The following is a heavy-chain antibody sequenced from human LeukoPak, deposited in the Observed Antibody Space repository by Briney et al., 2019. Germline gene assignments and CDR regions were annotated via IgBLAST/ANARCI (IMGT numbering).Heavy chain of an antibody. CDR1: GFTFSSYS. CDR3: AKDSGWY. CDR2: ISGGGGST. D-gene: IGHD6-19*01. Sequence: GGSLRLSCAASGFTFSSYSMNWVRQAPGKGLEWVSGISGGGGSTNYADSVKGRFTISRDNSKNTFYLQMNSLRAEDTAVYYCAKDSGWYWGQGTLVTVSS. V-gene: IGHV3-23*01. J-gene: IGHJ4*02.